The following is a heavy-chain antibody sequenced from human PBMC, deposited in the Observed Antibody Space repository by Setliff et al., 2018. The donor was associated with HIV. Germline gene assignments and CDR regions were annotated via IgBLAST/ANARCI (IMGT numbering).Heavy chain of an antibody. Sequence: ASVKVSCKASGYNFTNYGIGWVRQAPGQGLEYLGWIGTYSGNTDYAQSVQGRVTMTRDTSTGTVYMDLRSLRSDDTAMYYCATQRDIVMVPGQGGFDIWAQGTMVTV. CDR1: GYNFTNYG. CDR2: IGTYSGNT. V-gene: IGHV1-18*01. D-gene: IGHD2-2*01. J-gene: IGHJ3*02. CDR3: ATQRDIVMVPGQGGFDI.